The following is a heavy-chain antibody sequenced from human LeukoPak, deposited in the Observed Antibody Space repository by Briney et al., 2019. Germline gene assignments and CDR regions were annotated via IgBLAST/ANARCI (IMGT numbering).Heavy chain of an antibody. Sequence: GGSLRLSCAASGFTFSSYAMSWVRQAPGKGLEWVSSISGSGDTTYYADSVKGRFTISRDNAKNSLYLQMSNLRAEDTAVYFCARGGGLDVWGQGATVTVSS. J-gene: IGHJ6*02. D-gene: IGHD3-16*01. CDR1: GFTFSSYA. V-gene: IGHV3-23*01. CDR2: ISGSGDTT. CDR3: ARGGGLDV.